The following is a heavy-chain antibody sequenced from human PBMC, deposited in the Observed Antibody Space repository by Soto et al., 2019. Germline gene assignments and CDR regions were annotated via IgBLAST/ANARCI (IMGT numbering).Heavy chain of an antibody. Sequence: WGSLRLACAASGFTFISYGIHWVRHSPLKWLEWVAVISYDGSNKYYADSVKGRFTISRDNSKNTLYLQMNSLRAEDTAVYYCAKDPGRIAARPYYYYGMDVWGQGTTVTVSS. V-gene: IGHV3-30*18. CDR2: ISYDGSNK. J-gene: IGHJ6*02. D-gene: IGHD6-6*01. CDR3: AKDPGRIAARPYYYYGMDV. CDR1: GFTFISYG.